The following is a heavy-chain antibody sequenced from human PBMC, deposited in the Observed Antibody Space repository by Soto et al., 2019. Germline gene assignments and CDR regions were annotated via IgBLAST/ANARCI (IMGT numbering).Heavy chain of an antibody. CDR3: ARGLPNYSSFDS. V-gene: IGHV3-74*01. Sequence: EVQLVESGGGLVQPGESLRLSCAASGFTFSSYWMHWIRQAPGKGLVWVSRVSSDGSSTVYANSVKGRLAISRDNAKNPLDLPMNSLSDEDTAVYYCARGLPNYSSFDSWGQGTLVTVSS. CDR2: VSSDGSST. D-gene: IGHD4-4*01. CDR1: GFTFSSYW. J-gene: IGHJ4*02.